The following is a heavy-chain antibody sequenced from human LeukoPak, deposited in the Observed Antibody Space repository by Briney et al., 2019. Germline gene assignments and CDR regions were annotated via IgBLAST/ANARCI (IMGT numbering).Heavy chain of an antibody. CDR3: ARDRPNYYYGSGSYLGV. V-gene: IGHV3-48*04. D-gene: IGHD3-10*01. CDR2: ISSSGSTI. J-gene: IGHJ6*04. Sequence: PGGALRLSCAASRFTFISYGMSWVRQAPGKGLEWVSYISSSGSTIYYADSVKGRFTISRDNAKNSLYLQMNSLRAEETAVYYCARDRPNYYYGSGSYLGVWGKGTTVTVSS. CDR1: RFTFISYG.